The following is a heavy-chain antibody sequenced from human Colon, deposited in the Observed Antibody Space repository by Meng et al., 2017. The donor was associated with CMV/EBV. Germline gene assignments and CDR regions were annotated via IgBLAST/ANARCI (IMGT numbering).Heavy chain of an antibody. J-gene: IGHJ6*02. CDR3: ARDRQRATSYSYGMDV. V-gene: IGHV3-30*02. D-gene: IGHD3-16*02. CDR2: TRHDESYK. Sequence: GGSLRLSCAASGFTFRTYGMHWVRQAPGKGLEWVAYTRHDESYKDYVDSAKGRFTISRDNAKNTLYLEMNSLRTEDSAVYYCARDRQRATSYSYGMDVWGQGTTVTVSS. CDR1: GFTFRTYG.